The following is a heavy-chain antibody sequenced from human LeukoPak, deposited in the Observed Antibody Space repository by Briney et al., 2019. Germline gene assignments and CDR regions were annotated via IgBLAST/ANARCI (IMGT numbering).Heavy chain of an antibody. CDR3: ARVLDLSKRGLDAFDI. CDR1: GVSISSYY. CDR2: VYYSGST. D-gene: IGHD3-16*01. Sequence: SETLSLTCTVSGVSISSYYWSWIRQPPGKGLEWIGYVYYSGSTNYNPSLKSRVTISVDTSKKQFSLKLSSATAVDTAVYYCARVLDLSKRGLDAFDIWGQGTMVTVSS. V-gene: IGHV4-59*01. J-gene: IGHJ3*02.